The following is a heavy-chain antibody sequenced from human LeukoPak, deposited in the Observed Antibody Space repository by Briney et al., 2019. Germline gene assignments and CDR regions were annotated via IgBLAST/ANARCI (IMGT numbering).Heavy chain of an antibody. CDR2: ISSSGSTI. D-gene: IGHD1-7*01. Sequence: GGSPRLSCAASEFTFSSYSMNWIRQAPGKGLEWVSYISSSGSTIYYADSVKGRFTISRDDAKNSLYLQMNSLRAEDTAVYYCARELELRGAFDYWGQGTLVTVSS. CDR1: EFTFSSYS. J-gene: IGHJ4*02. V-gene: IGHV3-48*04. CDR3: ARELELRGAFDY.